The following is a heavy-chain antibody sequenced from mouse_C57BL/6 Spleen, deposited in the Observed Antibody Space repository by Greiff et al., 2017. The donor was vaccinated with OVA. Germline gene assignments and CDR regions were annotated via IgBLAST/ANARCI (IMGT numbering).Heavy chain of an antibody. Sequence: EVQLQESGPGLVKPSQSLSLTCSVTGYSITSGYYWNWIRQFPGNKLEWMGYISYDGSNNYNPSLKNLISITRDTSKNQFFLKLNSVTTEDTATYYCAREGILYYFDYWGQGTTLTVSS. CDR1: GYSITSGYY. J-gene: IGHJ2*01. CDR2: ISYDGSN. V-gene: IGHV3-6*01. CDR3: AREGILYYFDY.